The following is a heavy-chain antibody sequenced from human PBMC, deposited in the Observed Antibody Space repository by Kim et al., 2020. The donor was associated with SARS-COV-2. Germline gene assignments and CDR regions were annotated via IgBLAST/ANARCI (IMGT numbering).Heavy chain of an antibody. J-gene: IGHJ5*02. Sequence: GGPLRLSCAASGFNFRDHAMHWVRQDPGKGLEWVARIFLNSADTGYVDSVKGRFTISRDNAKKSLYLQMNSLRPEDTAFYYCVRDINPGGAEPWGPGTLATVSS. V-gene: IGHV3-9*01. D-gene: IGHD3-16*01. CDR3: VRDINPGGAEP. CDR1: GFNFRDHA. CDR2: IFLNSADT.